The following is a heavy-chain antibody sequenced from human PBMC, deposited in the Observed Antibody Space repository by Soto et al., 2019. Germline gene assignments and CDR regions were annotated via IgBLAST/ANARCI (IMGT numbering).Heavy chain of an antibody. J-gene: IGHJ5*02. CDR3: ARGQPKLRYFDWLGNWFDP. CDR1: GGSFSGYY. D-gene: IGHD3-9*01. V-gene: IGHV4-34*01. CDR2: INHSGST. Sequence: SETLSLTCAVYGGSFSGYYWSWIRQPPGKGLEWIGEINHSGSTNYNPSLKSRVTISVDTSKNQLSLKLSSVTAADTAVYYCARGQPKLRYFDWLGNWFDPWGQGTLVTVSS.